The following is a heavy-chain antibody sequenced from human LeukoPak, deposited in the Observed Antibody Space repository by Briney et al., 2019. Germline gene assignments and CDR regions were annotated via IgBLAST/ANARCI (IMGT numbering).Heavy chain of an antibody. CDR1: GGSISNYY. J-gene: IGHJ4*02. V-gene: IGHV4-59*01. Sequence: SETLSLTCTVSGGSISNYYSSWIRQPPGKGLEWIGYIFYSGSTNYNPSLKSRVTISVDASKNQFSLKLYSVTAADTAVFYCARASLSGNYGYYFDYWGQGTLVTVSS. CDR3: ARASLSGNYGYYFDY. D-gene: IGHD3-22*01. CDR2: IFYSGST.